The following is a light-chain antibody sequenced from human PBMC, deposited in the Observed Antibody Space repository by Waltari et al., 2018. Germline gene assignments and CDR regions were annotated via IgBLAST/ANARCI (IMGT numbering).Light chain of an antibody. Sequence: QSALTQPRSVSGSPGQSVTISCTGTNFDVGGYNYVSWYQQHPGKAPKLMIYNVNERLSGVPDRFSCSKSGNTASLTISGLQAEYEADYFCCSYAGRSTWVFGGGTKVTVL. CDR1: NFDVGGYNY. CDR2: NVN. J-gene: IGLJ3*02. CDR3: CSYAGRSTWV. V-gene: IGLV2-11*01.